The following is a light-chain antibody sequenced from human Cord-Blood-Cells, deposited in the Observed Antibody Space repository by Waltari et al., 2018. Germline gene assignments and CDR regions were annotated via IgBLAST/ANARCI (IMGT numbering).Light chain of an antibody. J-gene: IGKJ2*01. CDR2: GAS. CDR3: QQYGSSPLYT. CDR1: QSVSSRY. Sequence: EIVLTPSPGTLSLSPGDRATLSCRASQSVSSRYLAWYQQKPGQAPRLLIYGASSRATGIPDRFSGSGSGTDFTLTISRLEPEDFAVYYCQQYGSSPLYTFGQGTKLEIK. V-gene: IGKV3-20*01.